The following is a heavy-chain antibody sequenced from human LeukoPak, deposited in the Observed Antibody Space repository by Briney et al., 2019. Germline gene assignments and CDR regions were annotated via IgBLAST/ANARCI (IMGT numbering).Heavy chain of an antibody. CDR1: GFTFSTYA. D-gene: IGHD5-12*01. J-gene: IGHJ4*02. Sequence: SGGSLRLSCLASGFTFSTYAFHWVRQAPGKGLEWVALISSDGRTKYHADSVKGRFTISRDNSKNTLYLQMNSLRAEDTAVYYCAAHRGGYEPFDYWGQGTLVTVSS. V-gene: IGHV3-30*04. CDR2: ISSDGRTK. CDR3: AAHRGGYEPFDY.